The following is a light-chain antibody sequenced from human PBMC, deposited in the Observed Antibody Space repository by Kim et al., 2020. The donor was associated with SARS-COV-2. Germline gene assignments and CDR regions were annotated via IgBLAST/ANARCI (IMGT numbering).Light chain of an antibody. CDR1: GLGEQH. CDR3: QAWYSRSVGGV. V-gene: IGLV3-1*01. J-gene: IGLJ1*01. CDR2: ESK. Sequence: SYELTQPPSASVSPGQTASITCPGEGLGEQHVCWYQQKAGQSPVLVMYESKKRPSGVPERFSGSKSGNTATLTITEPQATDEAEYYCQAWYSRSVGGVFG.